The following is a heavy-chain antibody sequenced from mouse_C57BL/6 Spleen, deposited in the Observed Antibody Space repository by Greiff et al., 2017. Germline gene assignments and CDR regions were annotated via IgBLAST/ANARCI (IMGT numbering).Heavy chain of an antibody. V-gene: IGHV1-82*01. J-gene: IGHJ2*01. CDR1: GYAFSNSW. CDR2: MYPGDGDT. D-gene: IGHD1-1*01. CDR3: ARRGTTVPDFDY. Sequence: VQLQQSGPELVKPGASVKISCKASGYAFSNSWMNWVKQRPGQGLEWIGRMYPGDGDTDYNGKFKGKATLSADKSSSTAYMQLSSLTSEDSAVYFCARRGTTVPDFDYWGQGTTLTVSS.